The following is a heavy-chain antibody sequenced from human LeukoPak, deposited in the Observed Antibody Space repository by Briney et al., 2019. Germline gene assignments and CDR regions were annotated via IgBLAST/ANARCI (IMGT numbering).Heavy chain of an antibody. Sequence: PGGSLRLSCTASGFTFGDYAMSWFRQAPGKGLEWVGFIRSKAYGGTTEYAASVKGRFTISRDDSKSIAYLQMNSLKTEDTAVYYCTRGDAGAWELLNDAFDIWGQGTMVTVSS. D-gene: IGHD1-26*01. J-gene: IGHJ3*02. CDR3: TRGDAGAWELLNDAFDI. CDR2: IRSKAYGGTT. CDR1: GFTFGDYA. V-gene: IGHV3-49*03.